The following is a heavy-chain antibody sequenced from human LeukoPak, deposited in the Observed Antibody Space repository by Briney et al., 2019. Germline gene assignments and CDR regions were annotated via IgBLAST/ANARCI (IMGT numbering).Heavy chain of an antibody. Sequence: ASVKVSCKASGYSFTSYNINWVRQAPGQGLEWMGWMNPHTGNTGYSQKVQGRVTMTRNTSRRTAYMELSSLRSEDTAVYYCAISAHHFLTRDAFDLWGQGTMVTVSS. CDR2: MNPHTGNT. CDR1: GYSFTSYN. D-gene: IGHD3/OR15-3a*01. J-gene: IGHJ3*01. V-gene: IGHV1-8*01. CDR3: AISAHHFLTRDAFDL.